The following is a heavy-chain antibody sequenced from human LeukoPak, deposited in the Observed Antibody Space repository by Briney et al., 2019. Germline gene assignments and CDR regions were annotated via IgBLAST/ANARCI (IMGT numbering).Heavy chain of an antibody. V-gene: IGHV1-8*01. CDR2: MNPNSGNT. D-gene: IGHD6-6*01. CDR3: ARTLAARPLLYYYYYYMDV. J-gene: IGHJ6*03. Sequence: ASVKVSCKASGYTFTSYDINWVRQATGQGLEWMGWMNPNSGNTGYAQKFQGRVTMTRNTSISTAYMELSSLRSEDTAVYYCARTLAARPLLYYYYYYMDVWGKGTTVTVS. CDR1: GYTFTSYD.